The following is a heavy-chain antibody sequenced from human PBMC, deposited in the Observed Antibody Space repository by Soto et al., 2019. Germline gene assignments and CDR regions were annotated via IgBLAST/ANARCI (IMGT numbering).Heavy chain of an antibody. Sequence: QVQLVQSGGEVKKPGASVKVSCKASGYTFTTSGVSWVRQAPGQGLEWMGWVSGYNGNTKYEEKFQDRATMTTDTSTSTAYLEFRTLIPADTAFYYCASAVQLPYYYYAMDVWGQGTPVIVSS. D-gene: IGHD2-15*01. CDR1: GYTFTTSG. CDR2: VSGYNGNT. CDR3: ASAVQLPYYYYAMDV. J-gene: IGHJ6*02. V-gene: IGHV1-18*01.